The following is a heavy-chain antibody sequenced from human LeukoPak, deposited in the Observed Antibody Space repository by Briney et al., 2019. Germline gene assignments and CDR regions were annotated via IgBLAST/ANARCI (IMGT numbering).Heavy chain of an antibody. CDR3: ASEAAAGTVGFDY. V-gene: IGHV1-8*01. CDR1: GYTFTSYD. Sequence: GASVKVSCKASGYTFTSYDINWVRQATGQGLEWMGWMNPNSGNTGYAQKFQDRVTMTRNTSISTAYMELSSLRSEDTAVYYCASEAAAGTVGFDYWGQGTLVTVSS. D-gene: IGHD6-13*01. J-gene: IGHJ4*02. CDR2: MNPNSGNT.